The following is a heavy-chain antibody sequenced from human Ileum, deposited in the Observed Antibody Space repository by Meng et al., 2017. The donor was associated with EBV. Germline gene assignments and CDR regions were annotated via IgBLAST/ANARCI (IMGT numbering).Heavy chain of an antibody. CDR3: ARGYGSGRDYFDY. Sequence: QVCPERLQPSRSLSLTWPVYGFAFSAYYWRWGRPPPGKGLEWIGEIKHSGSSNYNPSLKSRVTILVDTSKNQFSLKLSSVTAADTAVYYCARGYGSGRDYFDYWGQGTLVTVPS. D-gene: IGHD3-10*01. V-gene: IGHV4-34*01. CDR1: GFAFSAYY. CDR2: IKHSGSS. J-gene: IGHJ4*02.